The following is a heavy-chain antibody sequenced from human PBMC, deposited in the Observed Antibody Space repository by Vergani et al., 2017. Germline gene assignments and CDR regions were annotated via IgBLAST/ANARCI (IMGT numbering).Heavy chain of an antibody. CDR1: GGSFTSYH. D-gene: IGHD4-11*01. Sequence: QVQLQQWGGGLLKPSETLSLTCVVNGGSFTSYHWTWIRQSPGEGLEWVGDIDHTGRPDYNPSLKSRLTMSVDKSRNQFSLTLNSVTATDTAISFCARVNTETNGHLYYYYYIDVGGQGTAVTVS. J-gene: IGHJ6*03. CDR2: IDHTGRP. V-gene: IGHV4-34*01. CDR3: ARVNTETNGHLYYYYYIDV.